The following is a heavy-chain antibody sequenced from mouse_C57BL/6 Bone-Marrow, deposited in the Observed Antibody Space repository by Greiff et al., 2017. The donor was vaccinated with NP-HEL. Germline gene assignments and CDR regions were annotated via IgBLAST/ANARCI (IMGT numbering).Heavy chain of an antibody. J-gene: IGHJ1*03. Sequence: VQLKQSGPVLVKPGASVKMSCKASGYTFTDYYMNWVKQSHGKSLEWIGVINPYNGGPSYNQKFKGKATLTVAKSSSTAYMELNSLTSEDSAVYYCARYGSYFDVWGTGTTVTFSS. CDR2: INPYNGGP. V-gene: IGHV1-19*01. D-gene: IGHD1-1*02. CDR3: ARYGSYFDV. CDR1: GYTFTDYY.